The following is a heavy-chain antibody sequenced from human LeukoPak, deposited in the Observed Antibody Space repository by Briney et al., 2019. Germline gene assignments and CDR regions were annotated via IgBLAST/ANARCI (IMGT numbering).Heavy chain of an antibody. Sequence: GGSLRLSCAASGFTFSNYALGWVRQAPGKGLEWVSTICGSGSCTYYADSVKGRFTISRDNSRNTLSLQMNSLRVEDAALYYCAKHDLPGSYFVYWGQGTLVTVSS. D-gene: IGHD3-10*01. CDR2: ICGSGSCT. J-gene: IGHJ4*02. V-gene: IGHV3-23*01. CDR3: AKHDLPGSYFVY. CDR1: GFTFSNYA.